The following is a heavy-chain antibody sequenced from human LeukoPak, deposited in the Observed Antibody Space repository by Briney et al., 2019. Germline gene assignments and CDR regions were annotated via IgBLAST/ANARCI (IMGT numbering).Heavy chain of an antibody. J-gene: IGHJ4*02. D-gene: IGHD2-21*02. V-gene: IGHV3-33*01. CDR2: IWYDGSNK. CDR3: ARFRTWGDKAFDY. CDR1: GFTFSSYG. Sequence: GGSLRLSCAASGFTFSSYGMHWVRQAPGKGLEWVAVIWYDGSNKYYADSVKGRFTISRDNSKNTLYLQMNSLRTEDTAVYYCARFRTWGDKAFDYWGQGTLVTVSS.